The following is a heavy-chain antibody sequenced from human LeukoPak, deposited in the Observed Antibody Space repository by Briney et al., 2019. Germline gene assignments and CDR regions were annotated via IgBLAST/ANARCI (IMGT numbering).Heavy chain of an antibody. CDR2: INHTGST. CDR3: ARGLGPAANPNWFDP. D-gene: IGHD2-2*01. Sequence: SETLSLTCAVYGGSFSTYYWSWIRQPPGKGLEWIGEINHTGSTNYNPSLKSGVTISVDTSKNQFSLKLSSVTAADTAMYYCARGLGPAANPNWFDPWGQGTLVTVSS. V-gene: IGHV4-34*01. J-gene: IGHJ5*02. CDR1: GGSFSTYY.